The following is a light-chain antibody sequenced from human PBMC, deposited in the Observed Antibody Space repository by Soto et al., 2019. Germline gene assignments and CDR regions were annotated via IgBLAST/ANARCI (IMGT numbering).Light chain of an antibody. CDR1: SSDVGGYKY. J-gene: IGLJ2*01. CDR2: EVN. V-gene: IGLV2-14*01. CDR3: SSYTSSSTVV. Sequence: QSALTQPASVSGSPGQSITISCTGTSSDVGGYKYVSWYQQHPGKAPKLMISEVNNRPSGVSNRFSGSKSGNTASLTIFGLQAEDEAYYYCSSYTSSSTVVFGGGTKLTVL.